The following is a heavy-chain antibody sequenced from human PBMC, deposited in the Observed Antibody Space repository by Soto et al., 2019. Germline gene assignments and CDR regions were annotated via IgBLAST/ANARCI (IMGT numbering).Heavy chain of an antibody. CDR3: ARDRGFLEWSHQFDP. D-gene: IGHD3-3*01. Sequence: QVQLVQSGAVVKKPGSSVKVSCKASGGTFSNNFITWVRQAPGQGLEWMGGVIPSSGTTKYAQKFQGRVQITADDSTSTAYMQFSSLTSEDTAVYYCARDRGFLEWSHQFDPWGQGTRVTVSS. V-gene: IGHV1-69*01. CDR1: GGTFSNNF. J-gene: IGHJ5*02. CDR2: VIPSSGTT.